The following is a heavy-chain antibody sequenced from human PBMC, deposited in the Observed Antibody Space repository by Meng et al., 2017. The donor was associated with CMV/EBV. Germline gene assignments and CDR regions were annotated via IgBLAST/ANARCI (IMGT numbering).Heavy chain of an antibody. D-gene: IGHD2-21*01. CDR3: ARAQYCGGDCYSEGVDEYYYGMDV. Sequence: GGSLRLSCAASGFTFSSYGMHWVRQAPGKGLEWVAVIWYDGSNKYYADSVKGRFTISRDNSKNTLYLQMNRLRAEDTAVYYCARAQYCGGDCYSEGVDEYYYGMDVWGQGTTVTVSS. J-gene: IGHJ6*02. CDR2: IWYDGSNK. CDR1: GFTFSSYG. V-gene: IGHV3-33*01.